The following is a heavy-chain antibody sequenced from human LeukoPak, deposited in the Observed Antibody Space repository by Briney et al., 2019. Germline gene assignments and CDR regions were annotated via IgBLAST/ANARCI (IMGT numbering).Heavy chain of an antibody. J-gene: IGHJ5*02. CDR3: AREDNPLWFDP. CDR1: EFSFNNFA. Sequence: GGSLRLSCAASEFSFNNFAMYWVRQAPGKGLEWLAVISYDGSITYYADSVKGRFTISRDNSNNTLHLQMNSLRAEDTALYYCAREDNPLWFDPWGQGTLVIVSS. CDR2: ISYDGSIT. D-gene: IGHD1-1*01. V-gene: IGHV3-30-3*01.